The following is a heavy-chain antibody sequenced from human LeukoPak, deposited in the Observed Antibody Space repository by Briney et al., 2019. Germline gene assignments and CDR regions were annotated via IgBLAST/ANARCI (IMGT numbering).Heavy chain of an antibody. CDR1: GFTFSSYG. CDR2: IRYDGSNK. V-gene: IGHV3-30*02. CDR3: AKDVETTVVTDYFDY. Sequence: GGSLRLSCAASGFTFSSYGMHWVRQAPGKGLEWVAFIRYDGSNKYYADSVKGRFTISRDNSKNTLYLQMNSLRAEDTAVDYCAKDVETTVVTDYFDYWGQGTLVTVSS. D-gene: IGHD4-23*01. J-gene: IGHJ4*02.